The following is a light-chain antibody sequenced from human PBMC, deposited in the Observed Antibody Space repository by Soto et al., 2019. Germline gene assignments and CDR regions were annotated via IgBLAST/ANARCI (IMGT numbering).Light chain of an antibody. CDR1: QGVSSGY. Sequence: EIMLTQSPDTLSLSPGERATLSCRASQGVSSGYLAWYQQKPGQAPRLLIYGASSRATGIPDRFSGSGSGTDFTLIISRLEPEDFAVYHCQQYGTSPMTFGQGTKVDLK. CDR2: GAS. CDR3: QQYGTSPMT. J-gene: IGKJ1*01. V-gene: IGKV3-20*01.